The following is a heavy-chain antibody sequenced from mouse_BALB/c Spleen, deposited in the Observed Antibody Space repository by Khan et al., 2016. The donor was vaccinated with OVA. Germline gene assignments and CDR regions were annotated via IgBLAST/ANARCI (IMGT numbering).Heavy chain of an antibody. CDR3: ARTARIKY. Sequence: EVQLQESGPGLVTPSQSLSLTCTVTGYSITSGYGWNWIRQFPGNKLEWMGYISYSGSTNYNPSHTSRISITRDTSKNQFFQQLNSVTTEDKAKYYCARTARIKYWGQGTTVTVSS. CDR1: GYSITSGYG. V-gene: IGHV3-2*02. J-gene: IGHJ2*01. D-gene: IGHD1-2*01. CDR2: ISYSGST.